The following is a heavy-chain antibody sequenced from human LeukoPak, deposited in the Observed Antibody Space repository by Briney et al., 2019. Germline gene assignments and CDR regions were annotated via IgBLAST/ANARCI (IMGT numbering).Heavy chain of an antibody. CDR2: ISGSGGST. V-gene: IGHV3-23*01. Sequence: GGSLRLSCAASGVTFSSYAMSWVRQAPGKGLEWVSGISGSGGSTYYADSVKDRFIISRDNSKNTLYLQMDSLRSEDMGVYYCVRDALGAYNWFDPWGQGTLVTVSS. D-gene: IGHD1-26*01. CDR1: GVTFSSYA. J-gene: IGHJ5*02. CDR3: VRDALGAYNWFDP.